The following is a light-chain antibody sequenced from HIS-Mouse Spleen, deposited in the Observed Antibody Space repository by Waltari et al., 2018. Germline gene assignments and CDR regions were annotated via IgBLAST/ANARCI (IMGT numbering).Light chain of an antibody. V-gene: IGKV3-11*01. J-gene: IGKJ2*01. CDR3: QQRSNWPPYT. CDR2: DAS. Sequence: ATLSLSPGERATLTCRASQSVSSYLAWYQQKPGQAPRLLIYDASNRATGIPARFSGSGSGTDFTLTISSLEPEDFAVYYCQQRSNWPPYTFGQGTKLEIK. CDR1: QSVSSY.